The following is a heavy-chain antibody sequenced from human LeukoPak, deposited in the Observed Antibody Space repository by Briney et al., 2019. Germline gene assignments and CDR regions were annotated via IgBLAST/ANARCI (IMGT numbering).Heavy chain of an antibody. CDR2: IYSDNT. Sequence: GGSLRLSCTVAGFTVSTNSMSWVRQAPGKGLEWVSFIYSDNTHYSDSVKGRFTISRDNSKNTLYLQMNSLRAEDTAVYYCARRAGAYSHPYDYWGQGTLVTVSS. V-gene: IGHV3-53*01. CDR3: ARRAGAYSHPYDY. J-gene: IGHJ4*02. D-gene: IGHD4/OR15-4a*01. CDR1: GFTVSTNS.